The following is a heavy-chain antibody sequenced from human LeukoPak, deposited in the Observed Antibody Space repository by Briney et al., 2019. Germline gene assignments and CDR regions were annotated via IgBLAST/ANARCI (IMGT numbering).Heavy chain of an antibody. CDR2: IYTSGST. V-gene: IGHV4-4*07. Sequence: SETLSLTCTVSGGSISSYYWSWIRQPAGKALEWIGRIYTSGSTNYNPSLKSRVTVSVDTSKNQFSLTLSSVTAADTAVYSCARDRGILWFGELSGGNWFDPWGQGTLVTVSS. D-gene: IGHD3-10*01. J-gene: IGHJ5*02. CDR3: ARDRGILWFGELSGGNWFDP. CDR1: GGSISSYY.